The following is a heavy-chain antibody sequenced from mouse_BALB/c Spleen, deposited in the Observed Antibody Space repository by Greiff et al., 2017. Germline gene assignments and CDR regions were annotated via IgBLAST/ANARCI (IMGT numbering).Heavy chain of an antibody. J-gene: IGHJ4*01. Sequence: DVQLQESGGGLVKPGGSLKLSCAASGFTFSSYAMSWVRQTPEKRLEWVATISSGGSYTYYPDSVKGRFTISRDNAKNTLYLQMSSLRSEDTAMYYCARHEGGNYGDAMDYWGQGTSVTVSS. CDR3: ARHEGGNYGDAMDY. V-gene: IGHV5-9-3*01. CDR1: GFTFSSYA. CDR2: ISSGGSYT. D-gene: IGHD2-1*01.